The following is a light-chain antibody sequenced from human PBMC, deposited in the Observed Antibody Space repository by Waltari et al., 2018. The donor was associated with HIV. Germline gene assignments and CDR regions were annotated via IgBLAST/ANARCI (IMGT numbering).Light chain of an antibody. J-gene: IGLJ3*02. Sequence: SYELTQPPSVSVSPGQTARITCPGDALPKTYAYWYQQKQGQAPVLVIYKDRERPSGIPERFSGSSSGTTVTLTISGVQAEDEADYYCQAADSSGTYKGNWVFGGGTKLTVL. V-gene: IGLV3-25*03. CDR3: QAADSSGTYKGNWV. CDR2: KDR. CDR1: ALPKTY.